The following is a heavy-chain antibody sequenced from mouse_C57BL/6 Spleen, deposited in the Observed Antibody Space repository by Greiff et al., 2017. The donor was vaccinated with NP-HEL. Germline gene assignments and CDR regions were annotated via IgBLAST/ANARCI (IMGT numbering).Heavy chain of an antibody. D-gene: IGHD1-1*01. CDR3: ARLYYGSSSGFAY. V-gene: IGHV1-22*01. J-gene: IGHJ3*01. Sequence: VQLQQSGPELVKPGASVKMSCKASGYTFTDYNMHWVKQSHGKSLEWIGYINPNNGGTSYNQKFKGKATLTVNKSSSTAYMELRSLTSEDSAVDYCARLYYGSSSGFAYWGQGTLVTVSA. CDR1: GYTFTDYN. CDR2: INPNNGGT.